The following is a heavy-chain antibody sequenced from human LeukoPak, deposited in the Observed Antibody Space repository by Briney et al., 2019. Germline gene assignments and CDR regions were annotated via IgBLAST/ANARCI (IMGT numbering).Heavy chain of an antibody. V-gene: IGHV4-34*01. J-gene: IGHJ3*02. D-gene: IGHD3-10*01. CDR2: INHSGST. CDR1: GFTFSSSA. Sequence: PGGSLRLSCAASGFTFSSSAMSWIRQPPGKGLEWIGEINHSGSTNYNPSLKSRVTISVDTSKNQFSLKLSSVTAADTAVYYCARGRSITMVRGVTTRRVDAFDIWGQGTMVTVSS. CDR3: ARGRSITMVRGVTTRRVDAFDI.